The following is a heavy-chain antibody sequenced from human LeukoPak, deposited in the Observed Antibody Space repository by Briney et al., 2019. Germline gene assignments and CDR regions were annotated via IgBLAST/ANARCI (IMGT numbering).Heavy chain of an antibody. D-gene: IGHD2-15*01. J-gene: IGHJ6*02. CDR1: GFTVSSSY. CDR3: ARGNLVDYNYYGMDV. CDR2: IYSDGRT. V-gene: IGHV3-66*01. Sequence: GGSLRLSCGASGFTVSSSYMNWVRQSPGKGLEWVSVIYSDGRTYYADSVKGRITISRDNSKNTLYLQMNSLRAEDTAVYYCARGNLVDYNYYGMDVWGQGTTVTVSS.